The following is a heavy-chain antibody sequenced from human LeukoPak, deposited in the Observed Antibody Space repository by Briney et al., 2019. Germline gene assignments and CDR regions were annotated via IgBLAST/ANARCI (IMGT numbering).Heavy chain of an antibody. CDR2: IYHSGST. D-gene: IGHD3-22*01. Sequence: LGTLSLTRTFSVGSIRSYYWSWIRQPPGKGLEWIGYIYHSGSTNYNPSLKSRVTISVDTSTNQFSLKMRSVTAADTAVYYCARHSCDSGDYFVDWGQGTLVTVSS. V-gene: IGHV4-59*08. CDR1: VGSIRSYY. CDR3: ARHSCDSGDYFVD. J-gene: IGHJ4*02.